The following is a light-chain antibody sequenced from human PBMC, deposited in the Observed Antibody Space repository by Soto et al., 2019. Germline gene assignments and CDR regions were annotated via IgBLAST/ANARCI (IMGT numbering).Light chain of an antibody. Sequence: DIQMTQSPSSLSASVGDRVTIACQASQDISNYLHRYQQKPGKAPYLLLYATSTLQTGVPSRFSGAGSGTEFTLTISSLQPEDFATYYCQQSYDFPWTFGQGTKVDI. CDR2: ATS. V-gene: IGKV1-39*01. CDR1: QDISNY. J-gene: IGKJ1*01. CDR3: QQSYDFPWT.